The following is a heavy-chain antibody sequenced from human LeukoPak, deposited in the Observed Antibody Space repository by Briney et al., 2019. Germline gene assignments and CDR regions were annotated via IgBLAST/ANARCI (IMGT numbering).Heavy chain of an antibody. D-gene: IGHD4-17*01. CDR3: AKDVWGPTVTTLYFDY. CDR2: VSYDGNKK. CDR1: GFTFSNYG. J-gene: IGHJ4*02. V-gene: IGHV3-30*18. Sequence: GGSLRLSCAASGFTFSNYGMHWVRQAPGKGLEWLAFVSYDGNKKYYADSVTGRFTISRDNSKNTLYLQMNSLRVEDTAIYYCAKDVWGPTVTTLYFDYWGQGSLVTVSS.